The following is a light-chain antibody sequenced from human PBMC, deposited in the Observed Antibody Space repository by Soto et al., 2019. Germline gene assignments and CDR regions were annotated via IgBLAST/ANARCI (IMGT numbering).Light chain of an antibody. J-gene: IGLJ1*01. CDR3: QSYDRSLSGSYV. CDR2: GHK. CDR1: SSNIGATYD. V-gene: IGLV1-40*01. Sequence: QSVLTQPPSISGAPWQRVTISCTGRSSNIGATYDVHWYQQLPGAAPKLLIYGHKNRPSGVPDRFSGSKSGTSASLTITGLQAEDEADYYCQSYDRSLSGSYVFGTGTTVTVI.